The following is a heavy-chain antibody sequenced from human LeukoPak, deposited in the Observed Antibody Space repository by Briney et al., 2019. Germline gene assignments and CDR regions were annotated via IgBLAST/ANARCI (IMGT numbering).Heavy chain of an antibody. CDR3: ARDPYSQPGGGFDP. V-gene: IGHV4-39*07. D-gene: IGHD2-15*01. Sequence: PSETLSLTCTVSGGSISSSSYYWGWIRQPPGKGLEWIGSIYYSGSTYYNPSLKSRVTISVDTSKNQFSLKLSSVTAADTAVYYCARDPYSQPGGGFDPWGQGTLVTVSS. CDR2: IYYSGST. CDR1: GGSISSSSYY. J-gene: IGHJ5*02.